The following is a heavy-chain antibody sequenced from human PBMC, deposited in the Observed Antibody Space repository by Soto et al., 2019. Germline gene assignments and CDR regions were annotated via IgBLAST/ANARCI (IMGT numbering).Heavy chain of an antibody. CDR3: ARDGAGVCSGGSCYELGWGPSPHLDY. D-gene: IGHD2-15*01. CDR2: INPNSGGT. CDR1: GYTFTGYY. V-gene: IGHV1-2*04. J-gene: IGHJ4*02. Sequence: ASVKVSCKASGYTFTGYYMHWVRQAPGQGLEWMGWINPNSGGTNYAQKFQGWVTMTRDTSISTAYMELSRLRSDDTAVYYCARDGAGVCSGGSCYELGWGPSPHLDYWGQGTLVTVSS.